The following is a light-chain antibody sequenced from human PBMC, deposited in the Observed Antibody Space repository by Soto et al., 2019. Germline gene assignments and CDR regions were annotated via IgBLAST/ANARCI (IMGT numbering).Light chain of an antibody. CDR1: SSDVGGYDH. V-gene: IGLV2-8*01. CDR3: SSDAGNYNYG. J-gene: IGLJ1*01. CDR2: EVT. Sequence: QSALTQPPSASGSPGQSVTIPCTGTSSDVGGYDHVSWYQQHPGKAPKLMIYEVTKRPAGVPDRFSGSKSGNTASLTVSGLQAEDEADYFCSSDAGNYNYGFGTGTKLTVL.